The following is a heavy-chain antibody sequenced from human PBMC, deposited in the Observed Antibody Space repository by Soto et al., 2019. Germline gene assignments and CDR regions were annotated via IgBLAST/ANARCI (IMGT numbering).Heavy chain of an antibody. D-gene: IGHD2-21*01. V-gene: IGHV4-34*01. Sequence: QVQLQQWGAGLLKPSETLSLTCAVYGRSFSGYYWSWIRQPQGKGLEWIGEINHSGSTNYNPSLKSRVTISVDTSKNHFSLKLSSLTAADTAVYYCARAYGGDVFDYWGQGTLVTVSS. CDR2: INHSGST. CDR3: ARAYGGDVFDY. J-gene: IGHJ4*02. CDR1: GRSFSGYY.